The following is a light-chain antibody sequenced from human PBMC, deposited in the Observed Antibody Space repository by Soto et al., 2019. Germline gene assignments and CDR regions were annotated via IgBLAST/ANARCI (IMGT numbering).Light chain of an antibody. CDR3: SSCSSNNTLL. Sequence: QSVLTQPASVSGSPGQSIAISCTGTISDVGGYDCVSWYQQHPGKAPKLIIYEVNDRPSGVSHRFSGSKSGYTASLTISGLLAEDEAEYYCSSCSSNNTLLFGGGTKVTVL. V-gene: IGLV2-14*01. J-gene: IGLJ2*01. CDR2: EVN. CDR1: ISDVGGYDC.